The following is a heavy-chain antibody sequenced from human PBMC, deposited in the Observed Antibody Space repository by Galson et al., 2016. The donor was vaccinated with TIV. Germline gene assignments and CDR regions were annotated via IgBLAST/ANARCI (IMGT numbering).Heavy chain of an antibody. V-gene: IGHV1-3*04. CDR1: GYSFTNYN. D-gene: IGHD1-26*01. CDR3: ARGIVGASKAFDV. CDR2: INTGNGNT. Sequence: SVKVSCKASGYSFTNYNIHCVRQAPGQGLEWMGWINTGNGNTKYSQKLKGRVTLSGDTSATTAYMELNSLTSEDMAACYCARGIVGASKAFDVWGQGTMVTVSS. J-gene: IGHJ3*01.